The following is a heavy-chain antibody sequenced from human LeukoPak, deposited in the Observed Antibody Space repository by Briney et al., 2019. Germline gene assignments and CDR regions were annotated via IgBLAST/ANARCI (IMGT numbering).Heavy chain of an antibody. CDR1: GGSISSYY. Sequence: PWETLSLTCTVSGGSISSYYWSWIRQPAGKGLEWIGRIYTSGSTNYNPSLKSRVTMSVDTSKNQFSLKLSSVTAADTAVYYCARSIAARLDYYYYMDVWGKGTTVTVSS. CDR2: IYTSGST. J-gene: IGHJ6*03. V-gene: IGHV4-4*07. CDR3: ARSIAARLDYYYYMDV. D-gene: IGHD6-6*01.